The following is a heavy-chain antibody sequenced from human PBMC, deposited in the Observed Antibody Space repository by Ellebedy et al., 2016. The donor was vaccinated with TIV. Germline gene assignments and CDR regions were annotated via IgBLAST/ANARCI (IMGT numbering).Heavy chain of an antibody. CDR3: AFYIAAAGTDYYMDV. CDR2: IIPIFGTA. V-gene: IGHV1-69*13. CDR1: GYTFTSYG. D-gene: IGHD6-13*01. Sequence: SVKVSXKASGYTFTSYGISWVRQAPGQGLEWMGGIIPIFGTANYAQKFQGRVTITADESTSTAYMELSSLRSEDTAVYYCAFYIAAAGTDYYMDVWGKGTTVTVSS. J-gene: IGHJ6*03.